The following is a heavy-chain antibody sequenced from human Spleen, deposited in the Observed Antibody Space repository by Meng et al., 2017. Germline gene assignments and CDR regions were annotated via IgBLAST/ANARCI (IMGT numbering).Heavy chain of an antibody. D-gene: IGHD3-10*01. CDR3: ARGRGRGSPNWFNA. CDR2: IYYSGTT. V-gene: IGHV4-31*03. J-gene: IGHJ5*01. CDR1: GGSISTSSYY. Sequence: QGQLQEPAPGLWKPSQPLSLTCTVSGGSISTSSYYWTWIRQLPGKGLECIGYIYYSGTTNYKPSLKRRITISVDTAKNQFSLKLNSVTAADTAVYYCARGRGRGSPNWFNAWGHGTLVTVSS.